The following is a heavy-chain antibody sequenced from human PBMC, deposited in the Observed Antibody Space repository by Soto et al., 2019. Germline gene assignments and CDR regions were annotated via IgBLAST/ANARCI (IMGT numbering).Heavy chain of an antibody. J-gene: IGHJ6*02. D-gene: IGHD6-19*01. CDR1: GFTFSSYA. Sequence: GGSVRLSCAASGFTFSSYAMHWVRQAPGKGLEWVAVISYDGSNKYYADSVKGRFTISRDNSKNTLYLQMNSLRAEDTAVYYCAREPGSGWYNNYYGMDVWGQGTTVTVSS. V-gene: IGHV3-30-3*01. CDR3: AREPGSGWYNNYYGMDV. CDR2: ISYDGSNK.